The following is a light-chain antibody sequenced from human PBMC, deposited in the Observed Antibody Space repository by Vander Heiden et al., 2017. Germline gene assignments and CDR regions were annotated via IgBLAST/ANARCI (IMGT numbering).Light chain of an antibody. CDR3: QQYYRTPL. CDR2: WAS. V-gene: IGKV4-1*01. Sequence: DIVMTQSPDSLAVSLGERATINCKSSQSVLYSSNNKNYLAWYQQKPGQPPKLLIYWASTRESGVPDRFSGSGSGTDFTLTISSLQAEDVAVYYCQQYYRTPLFGQGTKVEIK. CDR1: QSVLYSSNNKNY. J-gene: IGKJ1*01.